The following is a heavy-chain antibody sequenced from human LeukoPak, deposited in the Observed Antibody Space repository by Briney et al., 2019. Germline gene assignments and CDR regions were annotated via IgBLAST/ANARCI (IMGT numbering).Heavy chain of an antibody. CDR2: IRYDGSNK. D-gene: IGHD2-15*01. V-gene: IGHV3-30*02. J-gene: IGHJ4*02. CDR3: AKLDSELIDY. Sequence: PGGSLRLSCAASGFTISSYGMHWARHAPGKGLEWVAFIRYDGSNKYYADSVKGRSTISRDNSKNTLYLQMNSLRAEDTAVYYCAKLDSELIDYWGQGTLVTVSS. CDR1: GFTISSYG.